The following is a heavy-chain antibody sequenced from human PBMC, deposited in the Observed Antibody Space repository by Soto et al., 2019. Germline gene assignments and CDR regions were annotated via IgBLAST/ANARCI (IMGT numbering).Heavy chain of an antibody. CDR3: VSPEYRF. J-gene: IGHJ3*01. V-gene: IGHV4-39*01. CDR2: IYYGGTT. Sequence: QLQLQESGPGLVRPAETLSLTCTVSGGSISGSTFYWGWIRQPPGKGLEWIGSIYYGGTTHYNSSLKTRVAISVDTSNNRFSLNLRSVTAAYTAVYYCVSPEYRFWGQGTMVTVSS. D-gene: IGHD3-16*02. CDR1: GGSISGSTFY.